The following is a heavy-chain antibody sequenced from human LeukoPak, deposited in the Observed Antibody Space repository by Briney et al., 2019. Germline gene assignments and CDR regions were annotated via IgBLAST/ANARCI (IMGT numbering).Heavy chain of an antibody. Sequence: PGGSRRLSCAASGFTFSSYDMSWVRQAPGKGLEWVSAISYGGGSTYADSVKGRFTISRDNSKNTLYLQMNSLRAEDTAKYYCAKTIPYWYFDLWGRGTLVTVSS. D-gene: IGHD5-24*01. J-gene: IGHJ2*01. CDR2: ISYGGGST. V-gene: IGHV3-23*01. CDR1: GFTFSSYD. CDR3: AKTIPYWYFDL.